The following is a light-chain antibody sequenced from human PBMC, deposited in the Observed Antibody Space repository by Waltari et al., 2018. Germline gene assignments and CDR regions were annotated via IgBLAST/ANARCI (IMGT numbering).Light chain of an antibody. J-gene: IGKJ2*01. V-gene: IGKV4-1*01. CDR2: WAS. Sequence: DFVMTQSPASLALSLGERATIHCKTSPTVLYNSNKRNYLTWYQPKPGQPPKLLFYWASTRESGVPDRFSASGSGTDFTLTISRLQPEDVAIYYCQQYYSIPYTFGPGTKLEIK. CDR3: QQYYSIPYT. CDR1: PTVLYNSNKRNY.